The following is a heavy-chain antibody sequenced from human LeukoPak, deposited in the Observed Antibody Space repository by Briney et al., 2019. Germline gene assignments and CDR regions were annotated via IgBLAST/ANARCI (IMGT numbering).Heavy chain of an antibody. J-gene: IGHJ4*02. D-gene: IGHD6-13*01. CDR1: GFTVSSNY. CDR2: ISSSGTTI. V-gene: IGHV3-11*01. Sequence: GGSLRLSCAASGFTVSSNYMSWVRQAPGKGLEWISYISSSGTTIYYADSVKGRFTISRDNAKNSLYLQMNSLRAEDTAVYYCARGGWGSGWYFDYWGQGTLVTVSS. CDR3: ARGGWGSGWYFDY.